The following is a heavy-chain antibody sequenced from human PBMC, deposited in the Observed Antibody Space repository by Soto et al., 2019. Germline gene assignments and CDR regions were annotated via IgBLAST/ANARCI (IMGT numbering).Heavy chain of an antibody. V-gene: IGHV4-4*02. D-gene: IGHD6-13*01. J-gene: IGHJ4*02. Sequence: SETLSLTCAVSGGSISCSNWWSWVRQPPGKGLEWIGEIYHSGSTNYNPSLKSRVTISVDKSKNQFSLKLSSVTAADTAVYYCARDISSSWLGGFDYWGQGTLVTVSS. CDR2: IYHSGST. CDR3: ARDISSSWLGGFDY. CDR1: GGSISCSNW.